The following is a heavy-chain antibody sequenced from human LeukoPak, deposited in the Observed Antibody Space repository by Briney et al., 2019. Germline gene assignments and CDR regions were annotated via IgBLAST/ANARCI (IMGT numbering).Heavy chain of an antibody. CDR1: GGSISSYY. D-gene: IGHD2-15*01. J-gene: IGHJ4*02. CDR2: IYTSGST. Sequence: PSETLSLTCTVSGGSISSYYWSWIRQPPGKGLEWIGYIYTSGSTNYNPSLKSRVTISVDTSKNQFSLKLSSVTAADTAVYYCARESFGGSTLVHWGQGTLVTVSS. CDR3: ARESFGGSTLVH. V-gene: IGHV4-59*01.